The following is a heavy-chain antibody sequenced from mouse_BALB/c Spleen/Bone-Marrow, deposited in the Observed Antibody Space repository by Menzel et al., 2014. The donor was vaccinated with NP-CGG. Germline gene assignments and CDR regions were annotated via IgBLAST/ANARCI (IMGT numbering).Heavy chain of an antibody. CDR1: GYSFTGYF. V-gene: IGHV1-37*01. Sequence: VQLKQSGPELVKPGASVKISCKASGYSFTGYFMNWVKQSHGKSLERIGRINPYNGDTFYNQKFKGKATLTVDKSSSTAHMELLSLTSEDSAVYYCGRGTYYYGSSYYSDYWGQGTTLTVSS. J-gene: IGHJ2*01. CDR3: GRGTYYYGSSYYSDY. CDR2: INPYNGDT. D-gene: IGHD1-1*01.